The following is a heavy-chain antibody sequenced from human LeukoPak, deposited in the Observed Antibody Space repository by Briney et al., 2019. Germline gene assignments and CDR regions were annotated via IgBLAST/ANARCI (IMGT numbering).Heavy chain of an antibody. J-gene: IGHJ3*02. V-gene: IGHV3-15*01. D-gene: IGHD3-3*01. CDR2: IKSKTDGGTT. CDR3: TTDPITIFGVVPDAFDI. Sequence: GGSLRLSCAASGFTFSNAWMSWVRQAPGKGLEWVGRIKSKTDGGTTNYAAPVKGRFTISRDDSKNTLYLQMNSLKTEDTAVYYCTTDPITIFGVVPDAFDIWGQGTMVTVSS. CDR1: GFTFSNAW.